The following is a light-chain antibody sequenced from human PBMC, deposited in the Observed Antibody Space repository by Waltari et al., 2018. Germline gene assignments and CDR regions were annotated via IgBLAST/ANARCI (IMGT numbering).Light chain of an antibody. Sequence: DIQMTQSPSSLSASVGQRVTISCQASQDISNYLNWYQQKPGQAPKLLIYDASNLETGVPSKFSGSGSGTHFTFTISSLQPEDIATYYCQQYDAVSITFGQGTLLDIK. V-gene: IGKV1-33*01. CDR2: DAS. CDR3: QQYDAVSIT. CDR1: QDISNY. J-gene: IGKJ5*01.